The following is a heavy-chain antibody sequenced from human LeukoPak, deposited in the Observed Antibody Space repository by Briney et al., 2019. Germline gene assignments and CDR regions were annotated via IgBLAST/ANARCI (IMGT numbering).Heavy chain of an antibody. D-gene: IGHD2-21*01. CDR1: GFTFSSYW. J-gene: IGHJ6*02. CDR3: VRGDGPYPPYFGMDV. Sequence: PGGSLRLSCAASGFTFSSYWMHWVRQAPGKGLVWVSRINSDGSSTSYADSVKGRFTISRDNARNTLYLQMNSLRAEDTAVYYCVRGDGPYPPYFGMDVWGQGTTVTVSS. CDR2: INSDGSST. V-gene: IGHV3-74*01.